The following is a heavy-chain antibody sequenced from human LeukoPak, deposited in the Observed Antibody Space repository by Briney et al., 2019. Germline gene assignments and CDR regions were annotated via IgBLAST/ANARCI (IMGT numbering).Heavy chain of an antibody. D-gene: IGHD3-16*01. CDR1: GFTFSSYA. CDR2: ISYDGSNK. CDR3: ARGGAHDPLDI. Sequence: AGGSLRLSCAASGFTFSSYAMHWVRQAPGKGLEWVAVISYDGSNKYYADSVKGRFTMSRDNAKNSLYLQMNNVRVDDTAVYYCARGGAHDPLDIWGQGTMVTVSS. J-gene: IGHJ3*02. V-gene: IGHV3-30-3*01.